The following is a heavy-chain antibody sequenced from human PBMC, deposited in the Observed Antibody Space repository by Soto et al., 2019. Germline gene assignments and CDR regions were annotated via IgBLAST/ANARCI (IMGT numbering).Heavy chain of an antibody. Sequence: GGSLRLSCAASGFTFSDYYMSWVRQAPGKGLEWVSVIYSGGTTYYADSVKGRFTISRDNSKNTLYLQMNSLRAEDTAVYYCARNGDSSDYRGWFDPWGQGTLVTVSS. D-gene: IGHD3-22*01. V-gene: IGHV3-66*01. CDR1: GFTFSDYY. J-gene: IGHJ5*02. CDR3: ARNGDSSDYRGWFDP. CDR2: IYSGGTT.